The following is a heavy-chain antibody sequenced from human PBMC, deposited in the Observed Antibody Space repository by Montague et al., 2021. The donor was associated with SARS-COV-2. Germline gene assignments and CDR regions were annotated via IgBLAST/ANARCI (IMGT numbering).Heavy chain of an antibody. V-gene: IGHV4-39*01. CDR2: VYYSAYT. CDR3: ASRRLREDYFDF. CDR1: GDSVSSSDHY. D-gene: IGHD4-17*01. Sequence: SETLSLTCTVSGDSVSSSDHYWGWIRQPPGKGLEWLRIVYYSAYTYYTPSVKGRVTISIDASKNQLSLKLNSLTATDMAIYHCASRRLREDYFDFWGQGTLLTASS. J-gene: IGHJ4*02.